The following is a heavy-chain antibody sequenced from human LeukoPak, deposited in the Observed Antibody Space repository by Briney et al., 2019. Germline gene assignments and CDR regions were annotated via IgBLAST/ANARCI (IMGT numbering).Heavy chain of an antibody. D-gene: IGHD1-26*01. CDR1: GGSFSGYY. CDR2: INWNGGST. CDR3: ARDRGGSYVSWFDP. Sequence: ETLSLTCAVYGGSFSGYYWSWVRQAPGKGLEWVSGINWNGGSTGYADSVKGRFTISRDNAKNSLYLQMNSLRAEDTALYYCARDRGGSYVSWFDPWGQGTLVTVSS. J-gene: IGHJ5*02. V-gene: IGHV3-20*04.